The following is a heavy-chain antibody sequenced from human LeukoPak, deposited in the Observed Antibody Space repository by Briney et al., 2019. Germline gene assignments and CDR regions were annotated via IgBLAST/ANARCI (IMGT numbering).Heavy chain of an antibody. CDR3: ARADSGSYRDYYYGMDV. D-gene: IGHD1-26*01. CDR2: IYYSGST. J-gene: IGHJ6*02. V-gene: IGHV4-59*01. CDR1: GGSISSYY. Sequence: SETLSLTCTVSGGSISSYYWSWIRQPPGKGLEWIGYIYYSGSTNYNPSLKSRVTISVDTPKNQFSLKLSSVTAADTAVYYCARADSGSYRDYYYGMDVWGQGTTVTVSS.